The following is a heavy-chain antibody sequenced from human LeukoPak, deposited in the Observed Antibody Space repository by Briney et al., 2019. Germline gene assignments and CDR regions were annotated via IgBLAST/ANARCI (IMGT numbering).Heavy chain of an antibody. D-gene: IGHD4-17*01. CDR3: PREGFDGDHDGVDY. V-gene: IGHV3-53*01. CDR2: IYSGVRT. CDR1: AFTVGSIY. Sequence: GGSLRLSCAASAFTVGSIYMSWVRPGPGKGLEWVLVIYSGVRTYYANSVKSRFTISRDNSKNKLYLHMNSLRAEETAVYYCPREGFDGDHDGVDYWGQGTLVTVS. J-gene: IGHJ4*02.